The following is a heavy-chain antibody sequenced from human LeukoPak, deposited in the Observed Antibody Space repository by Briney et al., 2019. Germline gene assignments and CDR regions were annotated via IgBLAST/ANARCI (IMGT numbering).Heavy chain of an antibody. D-gene: IGHD3-9*01. CDR1: GYSFTNYW. V-gene: IGHV5-51*01. J-gene: IGHJ4*02. Sequence: GESLKISCKGSGYSFTNYWIAWVRQMPGKGLEWMGIIYPGDSDTRYSPSFQGQVTISADKSITTAYLQWSSLKASDTAMYYCARLWLDVALDYWGQGTLVTVSS. CDR3: ARLWLDVALDY. CDR2: IYPGDSDT.